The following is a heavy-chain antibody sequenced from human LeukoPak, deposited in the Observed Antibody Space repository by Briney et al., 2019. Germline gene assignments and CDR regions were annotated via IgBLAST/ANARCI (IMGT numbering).Heavy chain of an antibody. J-gene: IGHJ4*02. CDR2: IDPSDSYT. CDR1: GYKFTSPW. D-gene: IGHD1-26*01. V-gene: IGHV5-10-1*01. Sequence: GESLKLSCKGSGYKFTSPWISWVRQMPGKGLEWMGRIDPSDSYTNYSPSFQGHVTISADNSISTASLQWSRVRASDTAMYYCVRHRPWDLLPDAGGWGQGTLVTVSS. CDR3: VRHRPWDLLPDAGG.